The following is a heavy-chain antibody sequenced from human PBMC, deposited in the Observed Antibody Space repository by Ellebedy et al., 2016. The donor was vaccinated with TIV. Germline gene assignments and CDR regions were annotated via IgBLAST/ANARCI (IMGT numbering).Heavy chain of an antibody. CDR2: IDNGGNT. D-gene: IGHD3-22*01. Sequence: MPSETLSLTCTVSGASISSGFYFWTWVRQPPGKALEWIGHIDNGGNTDYSPSLKSRLTISVETSKNQFSLKLSSATAADTAVYYCVRDSNYYDSNDRRGLDVWGQGTTVTVSS. CDR1: GASISSGFYF. V-gene: IGHV4-30-4*01. J-gene: IGHJ6*02. CDR3: VRDSNYYDSNDRRGLDV.